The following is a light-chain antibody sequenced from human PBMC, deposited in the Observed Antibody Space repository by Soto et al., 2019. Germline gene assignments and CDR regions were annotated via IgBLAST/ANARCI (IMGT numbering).Light chain of an antibody. V-gene: IGLV2-8*01. CDR1: SSDGGAYNY. CDR3: SSYAGTNNLLYV. CDR2: EVS. J-gene: IGLJ1*01. Sequence: SGLTQPPSASGSPGQSVTIACSGTSSDGGAYNYVSWYQQHAGKAPRLLIYEVSQRPSGVPDRFSGSKSANTASLTVSGLQPEDEADYYCSSYAGTNNLLYVFGTGTKVTVL.